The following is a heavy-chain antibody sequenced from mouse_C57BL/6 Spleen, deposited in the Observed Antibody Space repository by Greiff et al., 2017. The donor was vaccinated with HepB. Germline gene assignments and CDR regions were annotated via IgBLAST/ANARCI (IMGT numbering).Heavy chain of an antibody. V-gene: IGHV1-59*01. J-gene: IGHJ2*01. CDR2: IDPSDSYT. CDR3: ARGDGYAPFDY. Sequence: VQLQQPGAELVRPGTSVKLSCKASGYTFTSYWMHWVKQRPGQGLEWIGVIDPSDSYTNYNQKFKGKATLTVDTSSSTAYMQLSSLTSEDSAVYYCARGDGYAPFDYWGQGTTLTVSS. D-gene: IGHD2-2*01. CDR1: GYTFTSYW.